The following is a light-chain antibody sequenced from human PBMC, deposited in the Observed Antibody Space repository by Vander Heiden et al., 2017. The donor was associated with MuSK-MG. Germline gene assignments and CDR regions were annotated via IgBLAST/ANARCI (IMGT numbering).Light chain of an antibody. CDR2: EVS. V-gene: IGLV2-14*01. Sequence: QSALTQPASVSGSPGQSITISCTGTSSDVGGYNYVSWHQQHPGNAPKLMIYEVSKRPSGVANRFSASKSGNTASLTISGLQDEDEADYYCSSYTSSSTYVFGTGTKVSVL. J-gene: IGLJ1*01. CDR1: SSDVGGYNY. CDR3: SSYTSSSTYV.